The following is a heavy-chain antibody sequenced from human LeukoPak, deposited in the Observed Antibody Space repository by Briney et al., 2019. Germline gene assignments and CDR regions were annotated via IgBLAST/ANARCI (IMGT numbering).Heavy chain of an antibody. D-gene: IGHD2/OR15-2a*01. CDR3: ARDALWPDY. J-gene: IGHJ4*02. V-gene: IGHV3-21*01. CDR2: ISSSSSYI. Sequence: ETLTLTCTVSGGSISSYYWSWIRQPPGKGLEWVSSISSSSSYIYYADSVKGRFTISRDNAKNSLYLQMNSLRAEDTAVYYCARDALWPDYWGQGTLVTVSS. CDR1: GGSISSYY.